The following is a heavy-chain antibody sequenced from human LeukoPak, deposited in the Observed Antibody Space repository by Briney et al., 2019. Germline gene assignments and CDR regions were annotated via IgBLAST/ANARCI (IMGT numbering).Heavy chain of an antibody. CDR3: ARGARGRIPAAGTINCFDP. D-gene: IGHD6-13*01. CDR2: IYTSGST. CDR1: GGSISSYY. J-gene: IGHJ5*02. Sequence: SETLSLTCTVSGGSISSYYWSWVRQPAGKGLEWIGRIYTSGSTNYNPSLKSRVTMSVDTSKNQFSLKLSSVTAADTAVYYCARGARGRIPAAGTINCFDPRGQGTLVTVSS. V-gene: IGHV4-4*07.